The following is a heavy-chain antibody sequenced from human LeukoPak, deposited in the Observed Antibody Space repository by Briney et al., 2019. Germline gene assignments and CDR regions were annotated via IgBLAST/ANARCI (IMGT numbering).Heavy chain of an antibody. J-gene: IGHJ4*02. Sequence: GGSLRLSCAVSGITLSNYGMTWVRQAPGKGLEWVAGISDTGGRTNYADSVKGRFTISRDNPKNTLYLQMNSLRAEDTAVYFCAKRGVVIRVILVGFHKEAYYFDSWGQGALVTVFS. D-gene: IGHD3-22*01. CDR2: ISDTGGRT. CDR3: AKRGVVIRVILVGFHKEAYYFDS. V-gene: IGHV3-23*01. CDR1: GITLSNYG.